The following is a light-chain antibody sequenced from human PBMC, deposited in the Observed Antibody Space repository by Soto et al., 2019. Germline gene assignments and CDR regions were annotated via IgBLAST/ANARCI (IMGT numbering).Light chain of an antibody. Sequence: EIVLTQSPSTLSLSAGERATLTCRASQSISSYLAWYQQKPGQAPRLLIYDASNRATGSPARFSGSGSGTDFTLTISSLEPEDFAVYYCQQRSNWPPTWTFGQGTKVEIK. CDR3: QQRSNWPPTWT. V-gene: IGKV3-11*01. J-gene: IGKJ1*01. CDR1: QSISSY. CDR2: DAS.